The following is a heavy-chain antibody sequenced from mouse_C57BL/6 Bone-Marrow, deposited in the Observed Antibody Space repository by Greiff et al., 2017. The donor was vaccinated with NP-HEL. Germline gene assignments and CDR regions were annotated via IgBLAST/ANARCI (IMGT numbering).Heavy chain of an antibody. D-gene: IGHD1-1*01. CDR2: IYPGDGDT. J-gene: IGHJ4*01. CDR1: GYAFSSSW. Sequence: VQLQQSGPELVKPGASVKISCKASGYAFSSSWMNWVKQRPGKGLEWIGRIYPGDGDTNYNGKFKGKATLTADKSSSTAYMQLSSLTSEDSAVYFCAREKNYYGSSYGRYAMDYWGQGTSVTVSS. CDR3: AREKNYYGSSYGRYAMDY. V-gene: IGHV1-82*01.